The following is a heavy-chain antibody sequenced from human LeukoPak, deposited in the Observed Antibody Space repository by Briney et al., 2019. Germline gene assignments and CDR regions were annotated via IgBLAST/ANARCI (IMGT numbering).Heavy chain of an antibody. CDR2: IYYSGST. CDR3: AGSGSGSPLFWFDP. J-gene: IGHJ5*02. V-gene: IGHV4-31*03. CDR1: GGSISSGAYY. D-gene: IGHD3-10*01. Sequence: SETLSLTRTVSGGSISSGAYYWNWIRQHPGKGLEWIGYIYYSGSTYYNPSLKSRLTISVDTSKNQFSLKMSSVTAADTAVYYCAGSGSGSPLFWFDPWGQGTLVTVSS.